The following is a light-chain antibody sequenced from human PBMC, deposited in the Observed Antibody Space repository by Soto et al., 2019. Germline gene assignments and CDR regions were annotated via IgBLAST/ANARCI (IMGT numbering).Light chain of an antibody. V-gene: IGKV3-20*01. Sequence: EVVLTQSPGNLSLSPGARATLSCRASQFVSSTYLAWYQQRPGQAPRLLIYGASSRATGIPDRFSGGGSETDFTLTISRLESEDSAVYYCQQYGISPFTFGGGTKVEI. CDR3: QQYGISPFT. CDR2: GAS. CDR1: QFVSSTY. J-gene: IGKJ4*01.